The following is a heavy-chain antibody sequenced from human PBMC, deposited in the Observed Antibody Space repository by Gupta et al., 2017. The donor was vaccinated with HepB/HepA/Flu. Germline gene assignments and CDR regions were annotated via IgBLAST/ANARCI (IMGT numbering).Heavy chain of an antibody. CDR2: IKSKTDGGTT. D-gene: IGHD3-9*01. CDR1: GFTFSNAW. CDR3: TTETYDILTGYQDY. J-gene: IGHJ4*02. V-gene: IGHV3-15*01. Sequence: EVQLVESGGGLVKPGGSLRLSCAASGFTFSNAWMSWVRQAPGKGLEWVGRIKSKTDGGTTDYAAPVKGRFTISRDDSKNTLYLQMNSLKTEDTAVYYCTTETYDILTGYQDYWGQGTLVTVSS.